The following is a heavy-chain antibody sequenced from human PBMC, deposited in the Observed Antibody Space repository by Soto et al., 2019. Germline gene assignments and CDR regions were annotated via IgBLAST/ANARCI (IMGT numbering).Heavy chain of an antibody. D-gene: IGHD3-10*01. J-gene: IGHJ6*02. V-gene: IGHV1-69*13. CDR2: IIPIFGTA. CDR3: ARGITMVRGPNPYYYGMDV. Sequence: SVKVSCKASGGTFSSYAIGWVRQAPGQGLEWMGGIIPIFGTANYAQKFQGRVTITADESTSTAYMELSSLRSEDTAVYYCARGITMVRGPNPYYYGMDVWGQGTTVTVSS. CDR1: GGTFSSYA.